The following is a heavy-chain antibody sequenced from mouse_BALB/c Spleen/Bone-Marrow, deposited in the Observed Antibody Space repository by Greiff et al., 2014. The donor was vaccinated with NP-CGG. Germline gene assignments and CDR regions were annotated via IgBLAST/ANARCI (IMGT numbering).Heavy chain of an antibody. D-gene: IGHD2-1*01. CDR2: ISDGGSYT. CDR1: GFTFSDYY. CDR3: ARGGGNYEGAWFAY. Sequence: VQLKESGGGLVKPGGSLKLPCAASGFTFSDYYMYWVRQTPEKRLEWVATISDGGSYTYYPDSVKGRFTISRDNAKNNLYLQMSSLKSEDTAMYYCARGGGNYEGAWFAYWGQGTLVTVSA. J-gene: IGHJ3*01. V-gene: IGHV5-4*02.